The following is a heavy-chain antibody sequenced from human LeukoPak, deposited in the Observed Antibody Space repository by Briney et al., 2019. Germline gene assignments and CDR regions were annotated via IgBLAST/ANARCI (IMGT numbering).Heavy chain of an antibody. CDR2: ISSSGSTI. Sequence: PGGSLRLSCAASGFTFSSYEMNWVRQAPGRGLEWVSYISSSGSTIYYADSVKGRSTISRDNAKNSLYLQMNSLRAEDTAVYYCARGIKYSSGWYAGDFDIWGQGTMVTVSS. D-gene: IGHD6-19*01. J-gene: IGHJ3*02. CDR1: GFTFSSYE. V-gene: IGHV3-48*03. CDR3: ARGIKYSSGWYAGDFDI.